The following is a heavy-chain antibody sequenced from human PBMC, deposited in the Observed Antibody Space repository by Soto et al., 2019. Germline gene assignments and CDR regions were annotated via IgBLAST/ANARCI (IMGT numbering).Heavy chain of an antibody. D-gene: IGHD5-18*01. CDR2: IKSKTDGGTT. CDR1: GFTFSNAW. V-gene: IGHV3-15*07. J-gene: IGHJ3*02. Sequence: GGSLRLSCAASGFTFSNAWMNWVRQAPGKGLEWVGRIKSKTDGGTTDYAAPVKGRFTISRDDSKNTLYLQMNSLKTEDTAVYYCTTDVQLWSYDAFDIWGQGTMVTVS. CDR3: TTDVQLWSYDAFDI.